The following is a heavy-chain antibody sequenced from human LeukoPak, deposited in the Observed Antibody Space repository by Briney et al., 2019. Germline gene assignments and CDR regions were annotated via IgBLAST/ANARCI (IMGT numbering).Heavy chain of an antibody. CDR2: IIPILGIA. CDR3: ARGYTAMVTRIDY. D-gene: IGHD5-18*01. Sequence: GASVKVSCKASGGTFSSYTISWVRQAPGQGLEWMGRIIPILGIANYAQKFQGRVTITADKSTSTAYMELSSLRSEDTTVYYCARGYTAMVTRIDYWGQGTLVTVSS. V-gene: IGHV1-69*02. J-gene: IGHJ4*02. CDR1: GGTFSSYT.